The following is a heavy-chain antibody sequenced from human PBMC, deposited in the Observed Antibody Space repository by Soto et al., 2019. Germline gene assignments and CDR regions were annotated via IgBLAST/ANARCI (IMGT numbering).Heavy chain of an antibody. Sequence: AXGSLRLSCASSVFTFSRDGMSCGRHAPEKWLEWASLITDNGGSTYYADSVKGRFTISRDNTKNTLFLQMNSLRAEDTAVYYCAKDRATMTAFEYWGQGALVNVSS. V-gene: IGHV3-23*01. CDR3: AKDRATMTAFEY. CDR1: VFTFSRDG. D-gene: IGHD3-22*01. CDR2: ITDNGGST. J-gene: IGHJ4*02.